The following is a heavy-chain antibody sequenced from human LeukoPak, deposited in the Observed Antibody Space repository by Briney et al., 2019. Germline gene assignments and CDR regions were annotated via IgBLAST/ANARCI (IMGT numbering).Heavy chain of an antibody. CDR1: GFTFSSYA. Sequence: PGGSLRLSCAASGFTFSSYAMHWVRQAPGKGLEWVAVISYDGSSEYYADSVKGRFTISRDNFKNTVYLQMKSLRGEDTALYYCATSGLLLREGGYWGQGTLVTVSS. D-gene: IGHD5-12*01. V-gene: IGHV3-30*04. J-gene: IGHJ4*02. CDR2: ISYDGSSE. CDR3: ATSGLLLREGGY.